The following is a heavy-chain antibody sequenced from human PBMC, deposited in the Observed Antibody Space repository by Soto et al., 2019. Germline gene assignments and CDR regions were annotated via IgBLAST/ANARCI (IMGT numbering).Heavy chain of an antibody. D-gene: IGHD1-1*01. CDR1: GGTFSNSA. V-gene: IGHV1-69*05. CDR2: IMPIFRTP. CDR3: ARDKDRLQLGGNYYYILDV. Sequence: QVQLEQSGAEVKKPGSSVKVSCKTSGGTFSNSAISWVRQAPGQGLEWMGGIMPIFRTPDYAQKFQDRVTITTNESASTAYMELRGLRSDDTAVYYCARDKDRLQLGGNYYYILDVWGQGTTVTVSS. J-gene: IGHJ6*02.